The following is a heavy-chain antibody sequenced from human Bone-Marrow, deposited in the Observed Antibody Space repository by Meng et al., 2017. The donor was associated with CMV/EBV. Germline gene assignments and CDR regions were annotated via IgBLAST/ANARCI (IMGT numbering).Heavy chain of an antibody. CDR1: GLTFEDYG. V-gene: IGHV3-20*01. J-gene: IGHJ5*02. D-gene: IGHD6-6*01. CDR3: ARGHSSSRWRFDP. Sequence: CAASGLTFEDYGMSWVRQAPGKGLEWVSGINWNGGRTGYADSVKGRFTISRDNAKNSLYLQMNSLRAEDTALYHCARGHSSSRWRFDPWGQGTLVTVSS. CDR2: INWNGGRT.